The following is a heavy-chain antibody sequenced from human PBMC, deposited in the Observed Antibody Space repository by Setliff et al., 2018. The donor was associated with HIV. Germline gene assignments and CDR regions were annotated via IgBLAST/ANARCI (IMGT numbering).Heavy chain of an antibody. CDR1: GGSLSGYH. V-gene: IGHV4-59*08. CDR3: ARLSDTAMASFDS. Sequence: SETLSLTCSVSGGSLSGYHRSWIRQPPGKGLEWIGYFYKSGSTNSGPSFKSRVSMSRDTSKNQLSLKVTSVTAADTAVYYCARLSDTAMASFDSWGQGTLVTVSS. CDR2: FYKSGST. D-gene: IGHD5-18*01. J-gene: IGHJ4*02.